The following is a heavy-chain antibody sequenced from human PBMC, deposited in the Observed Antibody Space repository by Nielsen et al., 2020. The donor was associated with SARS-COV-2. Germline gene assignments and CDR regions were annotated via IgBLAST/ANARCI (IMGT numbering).Heavy chain of an antibody. CDR2: ISSSSSYI. D-gene: IGHD3-10*01. CDR1: GFTFSSYS. J-gene: IGHJ4*02. V-gene: IGHV3-21*01. CDR3: ARDMYGSGFFDY. Sequence: GESLKISCAASGFTFSSYSMNWVRQAPGKGLEWVSSISSSSSYIYYADSVKGRFTISRDNAKNSLYLQMNSLRAEDTAVYYCARDMYGSGFFDYWGQGTLVTVSS.